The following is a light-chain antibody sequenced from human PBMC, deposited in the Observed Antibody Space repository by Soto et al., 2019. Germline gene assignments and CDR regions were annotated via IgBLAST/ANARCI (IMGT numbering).Light chain of an antibody. J-gene: IGKJ5*01. CDR2: AAS. CDR3: QQYYSYPPIT. V-gene: IGKV1-8*01. CDR1: QGISSY. Sequence: AIRMTQSPSSFSASTGDRVTITCRASQGISSYLAWYQQKPGKAPKLLIYAASTLQSGVPSRFSGSGSGTDFTLTVSCLQSEDFATYYGQQYYSYPPITFGQGTRLEIK.